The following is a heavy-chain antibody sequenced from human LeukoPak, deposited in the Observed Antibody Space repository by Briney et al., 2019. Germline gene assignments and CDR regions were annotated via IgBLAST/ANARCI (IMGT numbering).Heavy chain of an antibody. CDR1: GFTFSSSG. D-gene: IGHD2-15*01. CDR2: IRYDGSNK. J-gene: IGHJ4*02. Sequence: GGSLRLSCAASGFTFSSSGMTWVRQAPGKGLEWVAFIRYDGSNKYYADSVKGRFTISRDNSKNTLYLQMNSLRAEDTAVYYCAKDQAAKGNGPHDYWGQGTLVTVSS. CDR3: AKDQAAKGNGPHDY. V-gene: IGHV3-30*02.